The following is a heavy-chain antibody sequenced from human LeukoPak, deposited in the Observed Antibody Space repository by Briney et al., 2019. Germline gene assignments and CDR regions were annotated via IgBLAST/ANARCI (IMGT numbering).Heavy chain of an antibody. V-gene: IGHV3-7*03. CDR2: IDHNGNVD. J-gene: IGHJ6*02. Sequence: GGSLRLSCAASGFTFSSYWMNWARQAPGKGLEWVASIDHNGNVDYYVDSVKGRFTISRDNAKNSLYLQMSNLRAEDTAVYFCARGGGLDVWGQGATVTVSS. CDR3: ARGGGLDV. CDR1: GFTFSSYW. D-gene: IGHD3-16*01.